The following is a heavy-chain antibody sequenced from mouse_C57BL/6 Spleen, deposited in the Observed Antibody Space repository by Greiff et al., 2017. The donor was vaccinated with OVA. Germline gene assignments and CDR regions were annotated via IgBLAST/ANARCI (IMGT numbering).Heavy chain of an antibody. CDR3: ARHSIYYGNHEGYFDV. D-gene: IGHD2-1*01. J-gene: IGHJ1*03. CDR2: FYPGSGSI. V-gene: IGHV1-62-2*01. CDR1: GYTFTEYT. Sequence: VQLQQSGAELVKPGASVKLSCKASGYTFTEYTIHWVKQRSGQGLEWIGWFYPGSGSIKYNEKFKDKATLTADKSSSTVYMELSRLTSEDSAVYFSARHSIYYGNHEGYFDVWGTGTTVTVSS.